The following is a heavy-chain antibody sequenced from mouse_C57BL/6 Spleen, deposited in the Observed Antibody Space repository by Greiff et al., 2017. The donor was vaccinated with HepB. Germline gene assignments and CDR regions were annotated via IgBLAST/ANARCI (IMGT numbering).Heavy chain of an antibody. D-gene: IGHD1-1*01. CDR3: ARGSYYYGSSSAWFAY. V-gene: IGHV3-6*01. Sequence: ESGPGLVKPSQSLSLTCSVTGYSITSGYYWNWIRQFPGNKLEWMGYISYDGSNNYNPSLKNRISITRDTSKNQFFLKLNSVTTEDTATYYCARGSYYYGSSSAWFAYWGQGTLVTVSA. J-gene: IGHJ3*01. CDR2: ISYDGSN. CDR1: GYSITSGYY.